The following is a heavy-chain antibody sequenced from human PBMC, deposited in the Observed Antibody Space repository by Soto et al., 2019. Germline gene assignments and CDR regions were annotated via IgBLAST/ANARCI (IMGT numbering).Heavy chain of an antibody. D-gene: IGHD2-21*01. V-gene: IGHV3-30-3*01. CDR3: ARGPLRLINY. CDR2: ISYDGSNK. Sequence: QVQLVESGGGVVQPGRSLRLSCAASGFTFSSYAMHWVRQAPGKGLVWVAVISYDGSNKYYADSVKGRFTISRDNSKNTLYLQMNSLRAEDTAVYYCARGPLRLINYWGQGTLVTVSS. CDR1: GFTFSSYA. J-gene: IGHJ4*02.